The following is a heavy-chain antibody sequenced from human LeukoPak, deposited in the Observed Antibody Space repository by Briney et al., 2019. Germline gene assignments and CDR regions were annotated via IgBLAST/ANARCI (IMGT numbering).Heavy chain of an antibody. J-gene: IGHJ4*02. CDR1: GFTFSNYW. CDR3: ARKYS. Sequence: GGSLRLSCAASGFTFSNYWMSWVRQAPGKGLEWVANINQDGTEKYYMDSVKGRFTISRDNAKKSLHLQMDSLRVEDTAIYYCARKYSWGQGILVTVSS. V-gene: IGHV3-7*01. CDR2: INQDGTEK.